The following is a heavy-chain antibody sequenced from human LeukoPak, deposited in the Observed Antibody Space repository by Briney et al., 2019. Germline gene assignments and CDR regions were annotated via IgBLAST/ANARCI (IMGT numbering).Heavy chain of an antibody. D-gene: IGHD3-3*01. CDR2: MNPNNGNT. V-gene: IGHV1-8*01. CDR1: GFTFTSYD. CDR3: ARDRSVEWLLFPHFDY. J-gene: IGHJ4*02. Sequence: ASVKVSCKASGFTFTSYDINWVRQASGQGLEWMGWMNPNNGNTGYAQKFQGRVTMTRDTSISTAYMELRGLRSEDTAVYYCARDRSVEWLLFPHFDYWGQGTLVTVSS.